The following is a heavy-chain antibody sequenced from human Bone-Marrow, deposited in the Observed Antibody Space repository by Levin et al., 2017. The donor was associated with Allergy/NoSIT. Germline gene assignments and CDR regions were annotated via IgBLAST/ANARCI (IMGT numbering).Heavy chain of an antibody. CDR2: SYASGSS. V-gene: IGHV4-4*07. CDR1: GSISSYY. J-gene: IGHJ3*02. Sequence: SQTLSLTCSIGSISSYYWNWIRQPAGKGLEWIGRSYASGSSRYNPSLDGRVTMSLDTSKKQLSLKLRSVTAADTAVYYCARSYVDSAMTGAFDIWGQGILVSVSS. CDR3: ARSYVDSAMTGAFDI. D-gene: IGHD2-2*01.